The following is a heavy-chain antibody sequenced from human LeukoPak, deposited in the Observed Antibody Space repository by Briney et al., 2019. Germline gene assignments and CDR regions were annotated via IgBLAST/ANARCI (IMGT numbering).Heavy chain of an antibody. CDR2: INPNSGGT. CDR1: GYSFTSYA. J-gene: IGHJ4*02. CDR3: ARPNFWSGYYQGY. D-gene: IGHD3-3*01. Sequence: ASVKVSCKASGYSFTSYAISWVRQAPGQGLEWMGWINPNSGGTNYAQKFQGRVTMTRDTSISTAYMELSRLRSDDTAVYYCARPNFWSGYYQGYWGQGTLVTVSS. V-gene: IGHV1-2*02.